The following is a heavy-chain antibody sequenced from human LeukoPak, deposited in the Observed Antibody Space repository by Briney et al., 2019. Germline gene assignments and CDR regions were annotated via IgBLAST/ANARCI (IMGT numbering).Heavy chain of an antibody. J-gene: IGHJ4*02. Sequence: ASVKVSSKASGYTFTSYGISWVRQAPGQGLEWMGWISAYNGNTNYAQKLQGRVTMTTDTSTSTAYMELRSLRPDDTAVYYCAREVPTTSYDILTGYYNPNFDYWGQGTLVTVSS. CDR3: AREVPTTSYDILTGYYNPNFDY. CDR2: ISAYNGNT. V-gene: IGHV1-18*01. D-gene: IGHD3-9*01. CDR1: GYTFTSYG.